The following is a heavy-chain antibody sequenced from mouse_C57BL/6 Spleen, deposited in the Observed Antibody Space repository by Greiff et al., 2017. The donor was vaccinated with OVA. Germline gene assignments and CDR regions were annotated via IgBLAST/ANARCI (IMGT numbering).Heavy chain of an antibody. CDR1: GFSFNTYA. Sequence: EVHLVESGGGLVQPKGSLKLSCAASGFSFNTYAMNWVRQAPGKGLEWVARIRSKSNNYATYYADSVKDRFTISRDDSESMLYLQMNNLKTEDTAMYYCVRGGRGYYFDYWGQGTTLTVSS. D-gene: IGHD3-3*01. CDR3: VRGGRGYYFDY. CDR2: IRSKSNNYAT. J-gene: IGHJ2*01. V-gene: IGHV10-1*01.